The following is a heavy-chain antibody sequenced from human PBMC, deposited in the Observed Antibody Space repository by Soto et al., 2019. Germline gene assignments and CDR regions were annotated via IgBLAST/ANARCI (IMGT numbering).Heavy chain of an antibody. J-gene: IGHJ2*01. Sequence: QVQLVQSGAEVKKPGSSVKVSCKASGGTFSSYAISWVRQAPGQGLEWMGGIIPIFGTANYAQKFQGRVTITGDESTRTADMELSSLRSEDTGVYYCARARSLLGLTYWYFDLWGRGTLVTVSS. CDR3: ARARSLLGLTYWYFDL. V-gene: IGHV1-69*01. CDR1: GGTFSSYA. D-gene: IGHD2-21*01. CDR2: IIPIFGTA.